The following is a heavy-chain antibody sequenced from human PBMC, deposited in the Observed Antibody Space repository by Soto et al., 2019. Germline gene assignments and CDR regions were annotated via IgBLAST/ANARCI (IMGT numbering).Heavy chain of an antibody. CDR1: GFTFSTYH. Sequence: EVQLVESGGGLVQPGGSLILSCAASGFTFSTYHMNWVRQAPGKGLEWVSDIHSGGSRIYYADSVKGRFTISRDNAKHSLYLQMNSLRAEDTAVYYCARDGSTVITNYHYAMDVWGQGTTVTVSS. J-gene: IGHJ6*02. D-gene: IGHD2-21*01. V-gene: IGHV3-48*03. CDR2: IHSGGSRI. CDR3: ARDGSTVITNYHYAMDV.